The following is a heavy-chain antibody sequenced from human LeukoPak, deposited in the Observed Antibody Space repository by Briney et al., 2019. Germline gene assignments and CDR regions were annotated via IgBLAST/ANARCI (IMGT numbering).Heavy chain of an antibody. CDR2: INPNSGGT. J-gene: IGHJ5*02. CDR3: ARDRQKLTIFGVVIMEYWFDP. D-gene: IGHD3-3*01. V-gene: IGHV1-2*02. CDR1: GYTFTGYY. Sequence: ASVKVSCKASGYTFTGYYMHWVRQAPGQGLEWMGWINPNSGGTNYAQKFQGRVTMTRDTSISTAYMELSRLRSDDTAVYYCARDRQKLTIFGVVIMEYWFDPWGQGTLVTVSS.